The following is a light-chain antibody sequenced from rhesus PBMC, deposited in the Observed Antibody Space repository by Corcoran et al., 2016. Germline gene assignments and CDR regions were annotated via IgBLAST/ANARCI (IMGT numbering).Light chain of an antibody. CDR2: TIS. CDR1: QNINRN. Sequence: DIQMTQSPSALSASVGDRVTISCRASQNINRNLAWYQQKPRKAPKLLIYTISSFQTGTPSRFSGSGSGTAFTLTISSLQPEDSAVYYCQQYYDNPLTFGGGTKVELK. V-gene: IGKV1S12*01. J-gene: IGKJ4*01. CDR3: QQYYDNPLT.